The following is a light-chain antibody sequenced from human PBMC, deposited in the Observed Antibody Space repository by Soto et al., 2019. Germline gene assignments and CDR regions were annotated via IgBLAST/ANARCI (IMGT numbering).Light chain of an antibody. CDR3: QQYNNWPLT. CDR1: QNFDSN. V-gene: IGKV3-15*01. J-gene: IGKJ4*01. CDR2: RAS. Sequence: EIVMTQHPDTLSVSPGERATLSCRASQNFDSNLAWYQQKPGQAPRLLIYRASARATGIPARFSGSGSGTEFTLTITSLQSEDFAVYFCQQYNNWPLTSGGRTKV.